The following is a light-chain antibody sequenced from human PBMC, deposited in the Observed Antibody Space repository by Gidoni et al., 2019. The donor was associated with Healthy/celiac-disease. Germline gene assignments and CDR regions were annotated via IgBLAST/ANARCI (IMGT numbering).Light chain of an antibody. V-gene: IGLV3-1*01. CDR3: QAWDSSTAVV. Sequence: SYELTKPPEVSVSPGQTARITCSGDKLGDKYACWYQQKPGPSPVLVIYQDSKRPSGIPERFSGSNSGNTATLTISGTQAMDEADYYCQAWDSSTAVVFGGGTTLPVL. CDR2: QDS. CDR1: KLGDKY. J-gene: IGLJ2*01.